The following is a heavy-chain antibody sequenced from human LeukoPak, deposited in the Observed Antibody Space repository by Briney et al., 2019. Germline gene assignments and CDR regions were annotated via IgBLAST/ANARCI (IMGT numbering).Heavy chain of an antibody. CDR3: AKDGGNYAFAY. J-gene: IGHJ4*02. V-gene: IGHV3-30*02. Sequence: GGSLRLSCAASGFTLSSDVMHGVREAPGKGLGRVAFLPYDGSKNYYTDSGKGGLPIARDNSRNTLDLQRNTLRAEDTAVYYCAKDGGNYAFAYWGQGTLVTASA. CDR2: LPYDGSKN. D-gene: IGHD4-11*01. CDR1: GFTLSSDV.